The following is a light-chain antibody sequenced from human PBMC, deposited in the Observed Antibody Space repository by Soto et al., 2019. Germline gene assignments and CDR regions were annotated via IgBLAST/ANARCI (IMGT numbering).Light chain of an antibody. Sequence: EIVVTQSPATLSVSPGERVTLSYRASQSVSSSLAWYQQRPGQAPRLLIYDTSTRAAGISARFSGSGSGTDFTLTISSLQSEDFAVYYCQQYIDWPPGTFGRGTAVEIK. V-gene: IGKV3-15*01. CDR2: DTS. J-gene: IGKJ1*01. CDR3: QQYIDWPPGT. CDR1: QSVSSS.